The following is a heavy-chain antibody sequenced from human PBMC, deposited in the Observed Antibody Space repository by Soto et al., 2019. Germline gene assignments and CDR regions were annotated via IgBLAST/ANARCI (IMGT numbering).Heavy chain of an antibody. CDR2: TCFRSKWYN. V-gene: IGHV6-1*01. Sequence: TLSLTCAISGDSVSSNTASWNWIRQSPSRGLEWLGRTCFRSKWYNDYAVSVKSRIIINPDTSNNQFSLQLNSVTPEDTAVYFCAKGDNLGPKTGYAFDPWGQGIIVTVSS. J-gene: IGHJ5*02. CDR3: AKGDNLGPKTGYAFDP. D-gene: IGHD5-12*01. CDR1: GDSVSSNTAS.